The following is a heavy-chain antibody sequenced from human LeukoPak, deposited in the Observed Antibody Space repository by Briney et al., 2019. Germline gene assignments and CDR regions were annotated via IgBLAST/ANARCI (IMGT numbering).Heavy chain of an antibody. Sequence: GGSLRPSCVVSGFTFSSYWMSWVRQAPGKGLEWVSAISGSGGSTYYADSVKGRFTISRDNSKNTLYLQMNSLRAEDTAVYYCAKVKYSSSWSHFDYWGQGTLVTVSS. CDR1: GFTFSSYW. V-gene: IGHV3-23*01. CDR3: AKVKYSSSWSHFDY. J-gene: IGHJ4*02. CDR2: ISGSGGST. D-gene: IGHD6-13*01.